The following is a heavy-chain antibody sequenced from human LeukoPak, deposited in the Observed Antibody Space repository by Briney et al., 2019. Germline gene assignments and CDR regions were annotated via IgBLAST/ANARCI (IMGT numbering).Heavy chain of an antibody. D-gene: IGHD3-3*01. CDR3: ARENGVVTPGAFDI. CDR1: GYTFTSYD. V-gene: IGHV1-8*03. Sequence: ASVKVSCKASGYTFTSYDINWVRQATGQGLEWMGWMNPNSGNTGYAQKFQGRVTITRNTSISTAYMELSSLRSEDTAVYYCARENGVVTPGAFDIWGQGTIVTVSS. J-gene: IGHJ3*02. CDR2: MNPNSGNT.